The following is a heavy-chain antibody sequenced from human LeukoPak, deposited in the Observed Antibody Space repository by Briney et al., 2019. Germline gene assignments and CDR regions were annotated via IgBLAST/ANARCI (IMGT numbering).Heavy chain of an antibody. Sequence: SETLSLICTVSGGSISSSNYYWGWIRQPPGKGLEWIGSIYYSGSTYYNPSLKSRVTISVDTSKNQFSLKLSSVTAADTAVYYCARQDCSSTSCYGVAAAGLDYWGQGTLVTVSS. CDR3: ARQDCSSTSCYGVAAAGLDY. CDR1: GGSISSSNYY. D-gene: IGHD2-2*01. V-gene: IGHV4-39*01. CDR2: IYYSGST. J-gene: IGHJ4*02.